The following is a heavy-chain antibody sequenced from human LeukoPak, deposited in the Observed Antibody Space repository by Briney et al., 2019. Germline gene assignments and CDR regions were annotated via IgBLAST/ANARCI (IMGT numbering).Heavy chain of an antibody. J-gene: IGHJ3*02. CDR2: INHSGST. CDR1: GGSFSGYY. Sequence: KPSETLSLTCAVYGGSFSGYYWSWIRQPPGKGLEWIGEINHSGSTNYNPSLKSRVTISVDTPKNQFSLKLSSVTAADTAVYYCASSGWANDAFDIWGQGTMVTVSS. CDR3: ASSGWANDAFDI. V-gene: IGHV4-34*01. D-gene: IGHD6-19*01.